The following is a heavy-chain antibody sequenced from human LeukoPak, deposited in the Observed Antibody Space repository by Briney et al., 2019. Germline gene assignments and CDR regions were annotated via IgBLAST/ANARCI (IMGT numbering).Heavy chain of an antibody. J-gene: IGHJ6*02. V-gene: IGHV3-23*01. D-gene: IGHD5-12*01. CDR2: ISGSGGST. Sequence: GGSLRLSCAASGFTFSSYAMSWVRQAPGKGLEWVSAISGSGGSTYYADSVKGRFTISRDNSKNTLYLQMNSLRAEDTAVYYCAKAPHIVATTLGGYYGMDVWGQGTTVTVSS. CDR1: GFTFSSYA. CDR3: AKAPHIVATTLGGYYGMDV.